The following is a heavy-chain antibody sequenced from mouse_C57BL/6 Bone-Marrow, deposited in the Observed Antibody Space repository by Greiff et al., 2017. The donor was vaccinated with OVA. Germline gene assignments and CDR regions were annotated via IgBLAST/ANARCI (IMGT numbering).Heavy chain of an antibody. J-gene: IGHJ3*01. V-gene: IGHV7-1*01. D-gene: IGHD2-1*01. CDR2: SRNKANDYTT. Sequence: EVKLMESGGGLVQSGRSLRLSCATSGFTFSDFYMEWVRQAPGKGLEWIAASRNKANDYTTEYSASVKGRFIVSRDTSQSILYLQMNALRAEDTAIYYCARDGDGNYAWFAYWGQGTLVTVSA. CDR1: GFTFSDFY. CDR3: ARDGDGNYAWFAY.